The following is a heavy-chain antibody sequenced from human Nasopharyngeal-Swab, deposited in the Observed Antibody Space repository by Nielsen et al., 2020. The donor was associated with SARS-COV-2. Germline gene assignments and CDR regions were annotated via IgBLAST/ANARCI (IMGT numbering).Heavy chain of an antibody. Sequence: GESLKIPCKGSGYTFAKFWIGWVRQLPGKGLEWMGFIYPDDSDARYSPSFQGQVTISADKSISTAYLHWSSLKASDTAIYFCARKGVVTTARAFDHWGQGTLVTVSS. V-gene: IGHV5-51*01. D-gene: IGHD2-21*02. J-gene: IGHJ4*02. CDR1: GYTFAKFW. CDR2: IYPDDSDA. CDR3: ARKGVVTTARAFDH.